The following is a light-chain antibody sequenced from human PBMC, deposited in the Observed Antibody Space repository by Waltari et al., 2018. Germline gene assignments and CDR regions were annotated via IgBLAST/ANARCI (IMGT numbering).Light chain of an antibody. CDR2: VNSDGSH. CDR1: SGHSSHI. CDR3: QTGGHGTWV. Sequence: QLVLTQSPSASASLGDSVKLTCTLSSGHSSHIIAWLQQQPTKDPRYLMKVNSDGSHTKGDDIPDRFSGSSSGAERYLTISSLQSEDEADYYCQTGGHGTWVFGGGTKLTVL. J-gene: IGLJ3*02. V-gene: IGLV4-69*01.